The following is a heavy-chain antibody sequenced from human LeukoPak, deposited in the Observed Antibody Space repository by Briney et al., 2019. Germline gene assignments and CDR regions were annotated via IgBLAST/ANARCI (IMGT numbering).Heavy chain of an antibody. D-gene: IGHD1-26*01. CDR3: AKEFVRSYYYVFDY. CDR1: GFTVSSNY. Sequence: GSLRLSCAASGFTVSSNYMSWVRQAPGKGLEWVSVIYSGGSTYYADSVKGRFTISRDNSKNTLYVQMDSLRPEDTAVYSCAKEFVRSYYYVFDYWGQGTLVTVSS. V-gene: IGHV3-66*01. CDR2: IYSGGST. J-gene: IGHJ4*02.